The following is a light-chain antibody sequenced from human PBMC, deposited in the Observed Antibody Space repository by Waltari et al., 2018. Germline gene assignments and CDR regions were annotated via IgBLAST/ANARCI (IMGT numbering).Light chain of an antibody. J-gene: IGLJ2*01. V-gene: IGLV2-23*02. CDR1: SSDVGSYTL. CDR2: EVN. CDR3: CSYAGSNTVL. Sequence: QSALTQPASVSGSPEQSITLSCTGTSSDVGSYTLVSWYQQHPGKAPKLMISEVNERPSGVSIRFSGSKSGNTASLTISGLQAEDEADYYCCSYAGSNTVLFGGGTKLTVL.